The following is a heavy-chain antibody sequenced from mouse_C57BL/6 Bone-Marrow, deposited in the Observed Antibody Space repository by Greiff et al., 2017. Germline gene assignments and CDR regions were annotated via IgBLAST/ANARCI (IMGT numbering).Heavy chain of an antibody. V-gene: IGHV1-15*01. CDR2: IDPETGGT. D-gene: IGHD2-12*01. J-gene: IGHJ3*01. CDR1: GYTFTDYE. Sequence: VQLVESGAELVRPGASVTLSCKASGYTFTDYEMHWVKQTPVHGLEWIGAIDPETGGTAYNQKFKGKAILTADKSSSTAYMELRSLTSEDSAVYYCTRSDSVAWFAYWGQGTLVTVSA. CDR3: TRSDSVAWFAY.